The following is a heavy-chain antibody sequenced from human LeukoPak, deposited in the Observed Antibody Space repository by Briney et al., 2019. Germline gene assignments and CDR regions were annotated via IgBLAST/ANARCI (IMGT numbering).Heavy chain of an antibody. V-gene: IGHV1-18*03. CDR3: VRDPYQYCSSTSCPKLYFDY. D-gene: IGHD2-2*01. CDR1: GYTFTSYG. J-gene: IGHJ4*02. Sequence: ASVKVSCKASGYTFTSYGISWVRQAPGQGLEWMGWISAYNGNTNYAQKLQGRVTMTTDTSTSTAYMELRSLRSEDMVVYSCVRDPYQYCSSTSCPKLYFDYWGQGTLVTVSS. CDR2: ISAYNGNT.